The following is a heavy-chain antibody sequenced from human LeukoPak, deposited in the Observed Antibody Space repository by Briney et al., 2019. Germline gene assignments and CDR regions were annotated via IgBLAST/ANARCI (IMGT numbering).Heavy chain of an antibody. CDR2: INPSGGST. J-gene: IGHJ4*02. CDR1: GYTFTSYY. V-gene: IGHV1-46*01. D-gene: IGHD5/OR15-5a*01. CDR3: ARGLVSEDYFDY. Sequence: ASVKVSCKASGYTFTSYYMHWVRQAPGQGLEWMGIINPSGGSTSYAQKFQGRVTMTRVMSTSTVYMELSSLRSEDTAVYYCARGLVSEDYFDYWGQGTLVTVSS.